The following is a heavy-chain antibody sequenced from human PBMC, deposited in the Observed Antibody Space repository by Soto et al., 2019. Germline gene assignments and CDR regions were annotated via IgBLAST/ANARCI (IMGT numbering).Heavy chain of an antibody. Sequence: SVKVSCKASGGTFSSYAISWVRQAPGQGLEWMGGVIPIFGTANYAQKFQGRVTITADESTSTAYMELSSLRSEDTAVYYCVQQGPGSYQGAFDYWGQGTLVTISS. J-gene: IGHJ4*02. CDR2: VIPIFGTA. V-gene: IGHV1-69*13. CDR3: VQQGPGSYQGAFDY. D-gene: IGHD3-10*01. CDR1: GGTFSSYA.